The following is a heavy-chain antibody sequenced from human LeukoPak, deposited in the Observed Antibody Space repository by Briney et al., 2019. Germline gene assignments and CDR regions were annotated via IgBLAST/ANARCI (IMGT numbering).Heavy chain of an antibody. D-gene: IGHD3-22*01. CDR1: GYTFPSYG. V-gene: IGHV1-18*01. Sequence: ASVTVSCQASGYTFPSYGISWLRQAPGQGRAWVGWINAYNGNKNYAQKLQGRVTMTTVTSTSTAYMELRSLRSDDTAVYYCARFVSTYYYDSSGSHDAFDIWGQGTMVTVSS. CDR3: ARFVSTYYYDSSGSHDAFDI. CDR2: INAYNGNK. J-gene: IGHJ3*02.